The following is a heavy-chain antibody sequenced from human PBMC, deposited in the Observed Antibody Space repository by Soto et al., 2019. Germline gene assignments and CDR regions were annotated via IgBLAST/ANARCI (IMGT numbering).Heavy chain of an antibody. CDR3: ARDRSYDILTGYQTLLDYYGMDV. CDR2: IFPIFGTA. V-gene: IGHV1-69*13. D-gene: IGHD3-9*01. CDR1: GGTFSSYA. Sequence: SVKVSCKASGGTFSSYAISWVRQAPGQGLEWMGGIFPIFGTANYAQKFQGRVTITADESTSTAYMELSSLRSEDTAVYYCARDRSYDILTGYQTLLDYYGMDVWGQGTTVTVSS. J-gene: IGHJ6*02.